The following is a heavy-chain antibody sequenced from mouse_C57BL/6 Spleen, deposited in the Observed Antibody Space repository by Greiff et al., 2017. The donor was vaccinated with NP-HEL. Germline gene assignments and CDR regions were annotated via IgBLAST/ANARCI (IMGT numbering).Heavy chain of an antibody. V-gene: IGHV1-4*01. CDR1: GYTFTSYT. Sequence: VQLQQSGAELARPGASVKMSCKASGYTFTSYTMHWVKQRPGQGLEWIGYINPSSGYTKYNQKFKDKATLTADKTSSTAYMQLSSLTSEDSAVYYCARRDYGSSSYAMDYWGQGTSVTVSS. CDR2: INPSSGYT. D-gene: IGHD1-1*01. J-gene: IGHJ4*01. CDR3: ARRDYGSSSYAMDY.